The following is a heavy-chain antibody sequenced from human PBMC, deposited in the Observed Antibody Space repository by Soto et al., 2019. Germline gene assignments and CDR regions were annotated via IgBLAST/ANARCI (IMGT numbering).Heavy chain of an antibody. CDR1: GYTFTSYG. D-gene: IGHD3-10*01. CDR3: ARGRRTFYYGSGEDAFDI. V-gene: IGHV1-18*01. CDR2: ISAYNGNT. Sequence: QVQLVQSGAEVKKPGASVKVSCKASGYTFTSYGISWVRQAPGQGLEWMGWISAYNGNTNYAQKLQGRVTTTTDTSTSTAYMELRSLRSDDTAVYYCARGRRTFYYGSGEDAFDIWGQGTMVTVSS. J-gene: IGHJ3*02.